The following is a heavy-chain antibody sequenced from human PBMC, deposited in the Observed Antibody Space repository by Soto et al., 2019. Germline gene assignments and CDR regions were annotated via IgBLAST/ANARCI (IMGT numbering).Heavy chain of an antibody. CDR3: AKDYGDYGRDY. D-gene: IGHD4-17*01. J-gene: IGHJ4*02. CDR2: ISYDGSNK. Sequence: QVQLVESGGGVVQPGRSLRLSCAASGFTFSSYGMHWVRQAPGKGLEWVAVISYDGSNKYYADSVKGRFTISRDNSKNTLYLQMNSLSAEDTAVYYCAKDYGDYGRDYWGQGTLVTVSS. CDR1: GFTFSSYG. V-gene: IGHV3-30*18.